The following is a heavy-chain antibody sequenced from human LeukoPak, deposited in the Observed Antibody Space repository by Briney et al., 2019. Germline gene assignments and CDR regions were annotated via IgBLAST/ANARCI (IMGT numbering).Heavy chain of an antibody. CDR2: ISAYNGNT. CDR1: GYTFTSYG. CDR3: ARDIKRSRARWENLGFDP. Sequence: ASVTVSCKASGYTFTSYGISWVRQAPGQGLEWMGWISAYNGNTNYAQKFQGRVTMTTDTSTSTAYMELRSLRSDETAMYYCARDIKRSRARWENLGFDPWGQGTLVTVSS. V-gene: IGHV1-18*01. J-gene: IGHJ5*02. D-gene: IGHD1-14*01.